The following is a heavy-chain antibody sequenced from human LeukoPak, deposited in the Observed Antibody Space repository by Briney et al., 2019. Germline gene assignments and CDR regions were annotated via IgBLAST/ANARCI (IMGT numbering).Heavy chain of an antibody. V-gene: IGHV4-59*11. CDR1: GGAISSHY. J-gene: IGHJ6*03. CDR3: ARVWGYDFWSGYYSYYYYYMDV. Sequence: SETLSLTCTVSGGAISSHYWSWIRQPPGQGLEWIGYIYYSGSTNYNPSLKSRVTISVDTSKNQFSLKLSSVTAADTAVYYCARVWGYDFWSGYYSYYYYYMDVWGKGTTVTVSS. CDR2: IYYSGST. D-gene: IGHD3-3*01.